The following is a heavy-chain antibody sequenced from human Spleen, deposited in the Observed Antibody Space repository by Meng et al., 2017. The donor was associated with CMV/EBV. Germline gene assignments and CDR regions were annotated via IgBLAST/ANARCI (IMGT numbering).Heavy chain of an antibody. V-gene: IGHV3-48*03. D-gene: IGHD3-22*01. Sequence: GESLKISCVASGLTFSSYEMNWVRQAPGKGLEWLSYISRSGDAKYYADFVKGRFTISRDNAKNSLYLEMSSLRVEDTAVYYCARDRGDSETYWGGAPSAFDIWGQGTMVTVSS. J-gene: IGHJ3*02. CDR1: GLTFSSYE. CDR3: ARDRGDSETYWGGAPSAFDI. CDR2: ISRSGDAK.